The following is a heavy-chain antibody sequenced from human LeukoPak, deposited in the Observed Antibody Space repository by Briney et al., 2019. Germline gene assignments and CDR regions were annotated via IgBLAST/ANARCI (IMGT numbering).Heavy chain of an antibody. CDR1: GYTFTDFY. J-gene: IGHJ5*02. D-gene: IGHD6-6*01. V-gene: IGHV1-2*02. Sequence: ASVNVSCQPSGYTFTDFYLNWVRQAPGQGLEWMGWINPYSGATINAQRFQCRVTLTWHPSIRTAYMELTRLTSDDTAVYYCATGSITHTRDPWGQGTLVTVSS. CDR3: ATGSITHTRDP. CDR2: INPYSGAT.